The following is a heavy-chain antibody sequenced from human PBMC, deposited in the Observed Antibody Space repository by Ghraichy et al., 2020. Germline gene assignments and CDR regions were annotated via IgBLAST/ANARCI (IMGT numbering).Heavy chain of an antibody. CDR1: GGSVSSGSYY. D-gene: IGHD2-15*01. CDR3: ARDLAYYSGSYYYGMDV. CDR2: IYYSGST. J-gene: IGHJ6*02. Sequence: SETLSLTCTVSGGSVSSGSYYWSWIRQPPGKGLEWIGYIYYSGSTNYNPSLKSRVTISVDTSKNQFSLKLSSVTAADTAVYYCARDLAYYSGSYYYGMDVWGQGTTVTVSS. V-gene: IGHV4-61*01.